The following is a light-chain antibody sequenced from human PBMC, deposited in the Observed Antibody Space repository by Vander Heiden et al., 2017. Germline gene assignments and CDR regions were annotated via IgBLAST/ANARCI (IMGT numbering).Light chain of an antibody. CDR1: SSDIGAYNY. Sequence: SALTHPPSASRPPGPPVTISCTGTSSDIGAYNYVSWYQQYAGKAPKLMIYEVNKRPSGVPDRCSGSKFGNTAYLTGSGLQAEDEADYYCSSFAGSRVFGGGTKLTVL. J-gene: IGLJ3*02. CDR3: SSFAGSRV. CDR2: EVN. V-gene: IGLV2-8*01.